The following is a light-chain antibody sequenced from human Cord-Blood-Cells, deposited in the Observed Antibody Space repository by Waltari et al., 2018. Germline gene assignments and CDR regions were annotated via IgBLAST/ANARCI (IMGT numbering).Light chain of an antibody. Sequence: DIQMTQSPSTLSASVGDRVTITCRASQSISSWLAWYQQKPGKAPKLLIYDASSLGSGVPSRFSGSGSGTEFTLTISSLQPDDFATYYCQQYNSYSQTFGQGP. CDR2: DAS. CDR3: QQYNSYSQT. CDR1: QSISSW. J-gene: IGKJ1*01. V-gene: IGKV1-5*01.